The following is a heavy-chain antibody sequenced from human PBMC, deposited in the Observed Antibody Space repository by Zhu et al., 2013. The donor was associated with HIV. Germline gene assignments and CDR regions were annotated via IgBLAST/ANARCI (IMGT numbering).Heavy chain of an antibody. J-gene: IGHJ3*02. D-gene: IGHD6-19*01. V-gene: IGHV3-74*03. CDR1: GFTFSSNW. CDR3: SRGSEQWLAYDAFDI. Sequence: VQLVESGGGLVQPGGSLRLSCAASGFTFSSNWMHWVRQAPGEGLVWVSRINSDGSSTTYADSVKGRFAISRDNAKNTLYLQMNSLRAEDAAVYYCSRGSEQWLAYDAFDIWGQRDKWSPSP. CDR2: INSDGSST.